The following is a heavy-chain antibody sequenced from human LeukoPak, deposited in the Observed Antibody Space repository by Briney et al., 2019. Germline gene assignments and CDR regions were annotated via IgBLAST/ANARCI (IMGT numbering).Heavy chain of an antibody. J-gene: IGHJ4*02. CDR3: VREDLGIEY. D-gene: IGHD3/OR15-3a*01. V-gene: IGHV3-21*04. CDR2: ISSSGNYI. Sequence: GGSLRLSCRASGFTFNNYNMEWVRQAPGKGLEWISSISSSGNYIHYADSVKGRFTISRDSSRNTLFLQMSSLRADDTAVYYCVREDLGIEYWGQGTLVTVSP. CDR1: GFTFNNYN.